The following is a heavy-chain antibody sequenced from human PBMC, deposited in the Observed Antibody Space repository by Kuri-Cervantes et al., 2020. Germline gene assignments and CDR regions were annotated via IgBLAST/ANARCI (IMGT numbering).Heavy chain of an antibody. V-gene: IGHV3-23*01. D-gene: IGHD3-10*01. CDR1: GFTFSSYA. CDR2: ISGRGGST. Sequence: GGSLRLSCAASGFTFSSYAMSWVRQAPGKGLEWVSAISGRGGSTYYADSVKGRFTISRDNSKNTLYLQMNSLRAEDTAVYYCAKPSAGFGELLYYYYGMDVWGQGTTVTVSS. J-gene: IGHJ6*02. CDR3: AKPSAGFGELLYYYYGMDV.